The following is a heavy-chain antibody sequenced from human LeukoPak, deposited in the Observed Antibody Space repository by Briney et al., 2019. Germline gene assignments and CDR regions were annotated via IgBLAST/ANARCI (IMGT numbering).Heavy chain of an antibody. J-gene: IGHJ4*02. CDR1: GFTFSSYG. CDR2: IRYDGSNK. Sequence: GGSLRLSCAASGFTFSSYGMHWVRLAPGKGLEWEAFIRYDGSNKYYADSVKGRFTISRDNSKNTLYLQMNSLRAEDTAVYYCAKDVLIRDKRSTELFDYWGQGTLVTVSS. D-gene: IGHD2-8*01. V-gene: IGHV3-30*02. CDR3: AKDVLIRDKRSTELFDY.